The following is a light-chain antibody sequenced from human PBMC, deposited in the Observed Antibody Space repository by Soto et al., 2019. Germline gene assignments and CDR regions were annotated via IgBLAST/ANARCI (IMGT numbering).Light chain of an antibody. CDR2: EAS. V-gene: IGLV2-18*01. CDR1: STDFVSYNR. CDR3: SLYKREHTYV. J-gene: IGLJ1*01. Sequence: QSVLTQPPAVSGSPGQSVTISCTGTSTDFVSYNRVSWYQQPPGTAPKLIIYEASNRPSGVPDRFSGSKSGNTASLTISGPQAADEADYYCSLYKREHTYVFATGTKVT.